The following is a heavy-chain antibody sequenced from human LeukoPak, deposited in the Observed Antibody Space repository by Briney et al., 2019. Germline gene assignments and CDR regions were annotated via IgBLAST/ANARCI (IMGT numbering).Heavy chain of an antibody. J-gene: IGHJ4*02. Sequence: ASVKVSCKVSGYTFTGYYMHWVRQAPGQGLEWMGWINPNSGGTNYAQKFQGRVTMTRDTSISTAYMELSRLRSDDTAVYYCARVGYCSSTNCSYFSYWGQATLVTVSS. CDR3: ARVGYCSSTNCSYFSY. V-gene: IGHV1-2*02. D-gene: IGHD2-2*01. CDR1: GYTFTGYY. CDR2: INPNSGGT.